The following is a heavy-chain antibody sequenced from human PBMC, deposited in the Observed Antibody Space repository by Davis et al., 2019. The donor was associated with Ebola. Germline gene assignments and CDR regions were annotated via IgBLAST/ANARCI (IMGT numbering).Heavy chain of an antibody. CDR3: ARDLGRVVASAADDY. CDR2: IIPMLGNP. J-gene: IGHJ4*02. D-gene: IGHD6-13*01. CDR1: GGTFSTFD. V-gene: IGHV1-69*04. Sequence: SVKVSCKASGGTFSTFDMSWVRQAPGQGLEWMGRIIPMLGNPNYAQRFQGRVTITADRSTSTVYMELSSLRSDDTAVYFCARDLGRVVASAADDYWGQGTLVTVSS.